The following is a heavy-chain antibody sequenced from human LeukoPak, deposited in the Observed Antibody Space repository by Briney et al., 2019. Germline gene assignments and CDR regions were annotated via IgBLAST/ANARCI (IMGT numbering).Heavy chain of an antibody. V-gene: IGHV4-34*01. CDR3: ARGGSRHDFWSGYYSSWFDP. J-gene: IGHJ5*02. Sequence: SETLSLTCAVYGGSFSGYYWSWIRQPPGKGLEWIGEINHSGSTNYNPSLKRRVTISVDTSKNQFYLKLSSVTAADTAVYYCARGGSRHDFWSGYYSSWFDPWGQGTLVTVSS. D-gene: IGHD3-3*01. CDR1: GGSFSGYY. CDR2: INHSGST.